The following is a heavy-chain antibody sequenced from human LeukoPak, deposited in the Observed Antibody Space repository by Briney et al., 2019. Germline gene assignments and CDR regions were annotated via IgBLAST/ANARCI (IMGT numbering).Heavy chain of an antibody. CDR3: ARDRDCGGDCYALLDY. D-gene: IGHD2-21*02. CDR2: ISSSSSYI. Sequence: PGGSLRLSCAASGFTFSSYSMNWVRQAPGKGLEWVSSISSSSSYIYYADSVKGRFTISRDNAKNSLYLQMNSLRAEDTAVYYCARDRDCGGDCYALLDYWGQGTLVTVSS. V-gene: IGHV3-21*01. J-gene: IGHJ4*02. CDR1: GFTFSSYS.